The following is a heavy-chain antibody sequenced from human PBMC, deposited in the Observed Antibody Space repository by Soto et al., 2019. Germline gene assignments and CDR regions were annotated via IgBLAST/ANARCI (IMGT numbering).Heavy chain of an antibody. V-gene: IGHV5-51*01. CDR1: GYSFTSYW. J-gene: IGHJ6*02. CDR2: IYPGDSDT. CDR3: ARQGGTHGGKAYYNHDMDV. Sequence: PGESLKISCKGSGYSFTSYWIGWVRQMPGKGLEWMGIIYPGDSDTRYSPSFQGQVTISADKSISTAYLQWSSLKASDTAMYYCARQGGTHGGKAYYNHDMDVWGQGTTVTVSS. D-gene: IGHD2-15*01.